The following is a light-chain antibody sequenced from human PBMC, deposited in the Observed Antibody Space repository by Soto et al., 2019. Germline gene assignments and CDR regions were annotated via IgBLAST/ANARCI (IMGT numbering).Light chain of an antibody. Sequence: DIQMTQSPSTLSASVGDRVSITCRTSHNIKSRLAWYQQKPGKAPKLLIYMASSLQSGVPSRFSGSGSGTEFTLTINSLQPDDFATYFCQEYDGHCTFGQGTKLEMK. CDR2: MAS. CDR3: QEYDGHCT. V-gene: IGKV1-5*03. J-gene: IGKJ2*02. CDR1: HNIKSR.